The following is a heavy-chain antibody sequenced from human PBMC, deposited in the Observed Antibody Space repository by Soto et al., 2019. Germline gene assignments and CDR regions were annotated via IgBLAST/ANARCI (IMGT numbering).Heavy chain of an antibody. J-gene: IGHJ4*02. D-gene: IGHD3-22*01. CDR2: INPGNGNT. CDR1: GYTFNNYV. Sequence: ASVKVSCKASGYTFNNYVIHWVRQAPGQRLEWMGWINPGNGNTKYSQNFQGRVIITRDTSATTAYMELSSLRSEDTAVYYCERAPLTVVPFAFWGQGTLVPVSS. CDR3: ERAPLTVVPFAF. V-gene: IGHV1-3*01.